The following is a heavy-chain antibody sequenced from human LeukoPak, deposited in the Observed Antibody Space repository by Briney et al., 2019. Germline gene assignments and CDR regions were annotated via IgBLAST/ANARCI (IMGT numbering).Heavy chain of an antibody. J-gene: IGHJ6*03. CDR1: GGSITNYY. Sequence: SETLSLTRTVSGGSITNYYWSWIRQPPGKGLEWIGYIHYSGSTKYKSSLKSRVTISVDTSKNQFSLKLNSVTAADTAVYYCARTTEGGYTYGYFYYYYMDVWGKGTTVTISS. CDR3: ARTTEGGYTYGYFYYYYMDV. CDR2: IHYSGST. V-gene: IGHV4-59*01. D-gene: IGHD5-18*01.